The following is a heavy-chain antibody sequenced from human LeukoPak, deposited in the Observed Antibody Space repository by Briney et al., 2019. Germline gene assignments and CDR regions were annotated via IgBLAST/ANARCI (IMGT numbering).Heavy chain of an antibody. Sequence: SGTLSLTCAVSGRSISSSNWWSWVRQPPGKGLEWIGEIYHSGSTNYNPSLKSRVTISVDKSKNQFSLKLSSVTAADTAVHYCARASTVTHTSPYYFDYWGQGTLVTVSS. J-gene: IGHJ4*02. CDR2: IYHSGST. CDR3: ARASTVTHTSPYYFDY. CDR1: GRSISSSNW. V-gene: IGHV4-4*02. D-gene: IGHD4-17*01.